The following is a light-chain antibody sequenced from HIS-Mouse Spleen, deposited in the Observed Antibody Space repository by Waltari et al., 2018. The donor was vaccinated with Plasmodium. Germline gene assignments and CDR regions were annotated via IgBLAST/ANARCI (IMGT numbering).Light chain of an antibody. Sequence: QSALTQPASVSGSPGQSITISCTGTSSDVGSYNLFSWYQPHPGKAPKLMFYEGSKRPSGVSNRFSGSKSGNTASLTISGLQAEDEADYYCCSYAGSSTNWVFGGGTKLTVL. CDR1: SSDVGSYNL. V-gene: IGLV2-23*01. CDR2: EGS. CDR3: CSYAGSSTNWV. J-gene: IGLJ3*02.